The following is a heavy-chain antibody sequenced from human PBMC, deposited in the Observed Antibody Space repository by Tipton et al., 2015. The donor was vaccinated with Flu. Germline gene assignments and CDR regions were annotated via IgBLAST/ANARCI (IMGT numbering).Heavy chain of an antibody. J-gene: IGHJ5*02. CDR3: AKIRRNCAGDCYPEGP. CDR1: GYTFTDYY. CDR2: INPNSGGT. V-gene: IGHV1-2*02. D-gene: IGHD2-21*02. Sequence: QLVQSGAEVKKPGASVRVSCKASGYTFTDYYLHWVRQAPGQGLEWMGWINPNSGGTNYAPKFQGKVTMTSDTSISTAYMELRRLRSDDTAVYYCAKIRRNCAGDCYPEGPWGQGTLVTVSS.